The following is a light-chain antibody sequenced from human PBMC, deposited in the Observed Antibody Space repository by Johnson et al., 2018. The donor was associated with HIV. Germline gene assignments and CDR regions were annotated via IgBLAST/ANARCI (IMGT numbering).Light chain of an antibody. J-gene: IGLJ1*01. CDR1: SSNVGSSF. CDR2: DNN. Sequence: QSVLTQPPSVSAAPGQTVTISCSGSSSNVGSSFVSWYRQVPGTAPKLLIYDNNKRPSGIPGRFSGSKSGPSATLGITGLQTGDEADYYCGTWASSLTSYVFGAGTKVTVL. V-gene: IGLV1-51*01. CDR3: GTWASSLTSYV.